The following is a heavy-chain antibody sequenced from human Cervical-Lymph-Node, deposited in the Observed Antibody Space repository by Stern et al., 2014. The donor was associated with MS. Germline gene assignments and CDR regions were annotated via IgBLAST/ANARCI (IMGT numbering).Heavy chain of an antibody. CDR3: ARIPYGTWIDS. J-gene: IGHJ4*02. CDR1: GFSLSTARMG. CDR2: ICSNGEK. D-gene: IGHD4-17*01. Sequence: QVTLRESGPVLVKPTETLTLTCTVSGFSLSTARMGVSWIRQPPGKALEWLTHICSNGEKVQSTSLKISLTISKDTSKIQVILTMTNMDPVDTATYYCARIPYGTWIDSWGQGTLVTVSS. V-gene: IGHV2-26*01.